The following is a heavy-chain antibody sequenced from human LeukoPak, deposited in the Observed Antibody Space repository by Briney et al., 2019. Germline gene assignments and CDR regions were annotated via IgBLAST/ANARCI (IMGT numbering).Heavy chain of an antibody. V-gene: IGHV4-39*01. CDR3: ARIPFTVTFGYFDY. Sequence: KSSETLSLTCTVSGGSISSSSHYWGWIRQPPGKGLEWIGSIYYSGITYYNPSLRSRVTLSVDTSKNQFSLKLSSVTATDTAVYYCARIPFTVTFGYFDYWGQGTLVTVSS. CDR2: IYYSGIT. CDR1: GGSISSSSHY. J-gene: IGHJ4*02. D-gene: IGHD4-17*01.